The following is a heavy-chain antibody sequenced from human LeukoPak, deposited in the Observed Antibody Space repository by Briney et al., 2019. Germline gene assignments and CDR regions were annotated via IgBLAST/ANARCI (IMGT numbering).Heavy chain of an antibody. Sequence: GGSLRLSCAASGFTFDDYAMHWVRQAPGKGLEWVSLISWDGGSTYYADSVKGRFTISRDNSKNSLYLQMNSLRAEDTALYYCAKEKVPYYYYYYMDVWGKGTTVTVSS. CDR1: GFTFDDYA. J-gene: IGHJ6*03. CDR3: AKEKVPYYYYYYMDV. V-gene: IGHV3-43D*03. CDR2: ISWDGGST.